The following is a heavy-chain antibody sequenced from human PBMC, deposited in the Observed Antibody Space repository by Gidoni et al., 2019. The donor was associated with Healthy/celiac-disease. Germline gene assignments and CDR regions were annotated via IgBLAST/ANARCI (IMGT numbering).Heavy chain of an antibody. J-gene: IGHJ3*02. CDR3: ARGPLYSGYKRDAFDI. CDR1: GGSFSGYY. Sequence: QVQLQQWGAGLLKPSETLSLTCAVYGGSFSGYYWSWIRQPPGKGLEWIGEINHSGSTNYNPSLKSRVTISVDTSKNQFSLKLSSVTAADTAVYYCARGPLYSGYKRDAFDIWGQGTMVTVSS. D-gene: IGHD5-12*01. V-gene: IGHV4-34*01. CDR2: INHSGST.